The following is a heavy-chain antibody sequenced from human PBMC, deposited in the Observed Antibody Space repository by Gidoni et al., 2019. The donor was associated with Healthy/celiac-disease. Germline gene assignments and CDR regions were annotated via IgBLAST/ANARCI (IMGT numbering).Heavy chain of an antibody. CDR2: IYYSGST. CDR3: ARIRFLEWLSDWFDP. D-gene: IGHD3-3*01. Sequence: QLQLQESGPGLVKPSETLSITCTVPGGSISSSSYYWGWIRQPPGKGLEWIGSIYYSGSTYYNPSLKSRVTISVDTSKNQFSLKLSSVTAADTAVYYCARIRFLEWLSDWFDPWGQGTLVTVSS. J-gene: IGHJ5*02. CDR1: GGSISSSSYY. V-gene: IGHV4-39*01.